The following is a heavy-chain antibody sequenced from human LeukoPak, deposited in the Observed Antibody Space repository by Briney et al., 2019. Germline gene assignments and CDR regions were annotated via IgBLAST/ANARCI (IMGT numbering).Heavy chain of an antibody. D-gene: IGHD1-14*01. Sequence: PSETLSLTCTVSGGSISSYYWSWIRQPPGKGPEWIGYIYYSGSTNYNPSLKSRVTISVDTSKNQFSLKLSSVTAADTAVYYCATRTLTYWYFDLWGRGTLVTVSS. CDR1: GGSISSYY. CDR2: IYYSGST. CDR3: ATRTLTYWYFDL. V-gene: IGHV4-59*01. J-gene: IGHJ2*01.